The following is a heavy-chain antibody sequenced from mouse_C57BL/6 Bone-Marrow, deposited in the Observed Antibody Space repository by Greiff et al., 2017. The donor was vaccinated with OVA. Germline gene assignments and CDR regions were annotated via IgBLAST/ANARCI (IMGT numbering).Heavy chain of an antibody. CDR1: GFTFSDYG. V-gene: IGHV5-17*01. CDR3: ARPYSNPYYAMDY. J-gene: IGHJ4*01. Sequence: EVHLVESGGGLVKPGGSLKLSCAASGFTFSDYGMHWVRQAPEKGLEWVAYISSGSSTIYYADTVKGRFTISRDNAKNTLFLQMTSLRSEDTAMYYCARPYSNPYYAMDYWGQGTSVTVSS. CDR2: ISSGSSTI. D-gene: IGHD2-5*01.